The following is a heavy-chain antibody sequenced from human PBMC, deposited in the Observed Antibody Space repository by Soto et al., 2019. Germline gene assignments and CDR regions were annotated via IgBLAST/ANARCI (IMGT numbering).Heavy chain of an antibody. J-gene: IGHJ4*02. D-gene: IGHD2-2*01. CDR1: GGSISSYY. CDR3: ARTSDIVVVPGAPYYFDY. CDR2: IYYSGST. Sequence: TSVTLSLTCTVSGGSISSYYWSWIRQPPGKGLEWVGYIYYSGSTNYNPSLKSRVTISVDTSKNQFSLKLSSVTAADTAVYYCARTSDIVVVPGAPYYFDYWGQGTLVTVSS. V-gene: IGHV4-59*08.